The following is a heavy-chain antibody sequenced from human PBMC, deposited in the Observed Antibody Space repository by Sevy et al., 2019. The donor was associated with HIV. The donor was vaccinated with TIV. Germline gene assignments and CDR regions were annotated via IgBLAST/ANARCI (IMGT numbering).Heavy chain of an antibody. CDR2: IYYSGST. V-gene: IGHV4-59*01. Sequence: SETLSLTCTVSGGSISSYYWSWIRQPPGKGLEWIGYIYYSGSTNYNPSLKSRVTISVDTSKNQFSLKLSSVTAADTAVYYCARAPPQDCSSTSCYPQYYYYYYYMDVWGKGTTVTVSS. J-gene: IGHJ6*03. D-gene: IGHD2-2*01. CDR3: ARAPPQDCSSTSCYPQYYYYYYYMDV. CDR1: GGSISSYY.